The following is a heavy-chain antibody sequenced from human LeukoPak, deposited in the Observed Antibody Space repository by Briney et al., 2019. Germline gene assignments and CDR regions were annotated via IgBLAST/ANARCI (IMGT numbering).Heavy chain of an antibody. CDR1: GGSISNFY. J-gene: IGHJ4*02. Sequence: SETLSLTCTVSGGSISNFYWSWIRQPPGKGREWIGYIYYSGPTDYSPSLKGRVTISIDTSKNQFSLNLSSVTAADTAVYYCARQGDYGGLNDYWGQGILVSVSS. CDR2: IYYSGPT. D-gene: IGHD4-23*01. V-gene: IGHV4-59*08. CDR3: ARQGDYGGLNDY.